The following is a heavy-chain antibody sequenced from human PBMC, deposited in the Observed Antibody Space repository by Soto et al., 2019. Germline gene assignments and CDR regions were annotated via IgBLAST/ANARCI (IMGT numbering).Heavy chain of an antibody. V-gene: IGHV4-59*01. Sequence: HSETLSLTCTVSGGSISSYCWSWIRQPPGKGLEWIGYIYYNVNTNYNPSLKSRVTISVDTSKNQFSLKLSSVTAADTAVYYCASVTRTCISTSCYRYYYGMDVWGQGTTVTVSS. D-gene: IGHD2-2*02. CDR3: ASVTRTCISTSCYRYYYGMDV. J-gene: IGHJ6*02. CDR1: GGSISSYC. CDR2: IYYNVNT.